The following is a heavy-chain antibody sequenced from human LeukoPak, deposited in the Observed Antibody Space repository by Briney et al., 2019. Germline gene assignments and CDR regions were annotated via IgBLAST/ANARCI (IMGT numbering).Heavy chain of an antibody. V-gene: IGHV3-48*01. Sequence: GGSLRLSCAASGFTFSSYSMNWVRQAPGKGLEWVSYISSSSSTIYYADSVKGRFTISRDNAKNSLYLQMNSLRAEDTAVYYCARDTWILDPYSGYDSETRMYYFDYWGQGILVTVSS. D-gene: IGHD5-12*01. CDR1: GFTFSSYS. CDR2: ISSSSSTI. J-gene: IGHJ4*02. CDR3: ARDTWILDPYSGYDSETRMYYFDY.